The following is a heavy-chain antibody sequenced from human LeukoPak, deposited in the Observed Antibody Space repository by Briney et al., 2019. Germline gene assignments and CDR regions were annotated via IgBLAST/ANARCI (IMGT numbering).Heavy chain of an antibody. CDR3: ARDRGGWYYFDY. CDR1: GDSVSSDSDA. J-gene: IGHJ4*02. Sequence: SQTLSLTCAISGDSVSSDSDAWNWIRQSSSRGLEWLGRTYYRSKWYNDYALSVKSRMTITPDTSKNQFSLQLNSVTPEDTAVYYCARDRGGWYYFDYWGQGSLVTVSS. D-gene: IGHD6-19*01. V-gene: IGHV6-1*01. CDR2: TYYRSKWYN.